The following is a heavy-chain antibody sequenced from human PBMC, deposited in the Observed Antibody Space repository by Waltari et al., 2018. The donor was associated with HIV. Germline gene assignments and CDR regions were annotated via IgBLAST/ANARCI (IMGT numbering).Heavy chain of an antibody. D-gene: IGHD3-10*01. CDR1: GYSFKDYW. J-gene: IGHJ4*02. CDR3: ARHFRGSIDY. CDR2: IYPGDSDV. V-gene: IGHV5-51*01. Sequence: GSGYSFKDYWIGWVRQMPGKGLEWMGIIYPGDSDVRYSPSFQGQVIFSVDRSINTAHLQWSSLKVSDTAMYYCARHFRGSIDYWGQGTPVTVSS.